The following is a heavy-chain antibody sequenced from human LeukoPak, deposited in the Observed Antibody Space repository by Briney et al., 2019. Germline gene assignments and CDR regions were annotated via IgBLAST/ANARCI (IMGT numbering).Heavy chain of an antibody. Sequence: GESLKISCKGSGYSFTSYWIGWVRQMPGKGLEWMGIIYPGDSDTRYSPSFQGQVTISADKSISTAYLQWSSLKASDTAMYYCARRGYCSSTSCSNLDYWGQGTLVTVSS. V-gene: IGHV5-51*01. J-gene: IGHJ4*02. D-gene: IGHD2-2*01. CDR2: IYPGDSDT. CDR3: ARRGYCSSTSCSNLDY. CDR1: GYSFTSYW.